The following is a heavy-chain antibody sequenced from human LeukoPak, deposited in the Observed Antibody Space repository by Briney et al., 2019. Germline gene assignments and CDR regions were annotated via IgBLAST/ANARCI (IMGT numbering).Heavy chain of an antibody. D-gene: IGHD2-2*02. V-gene: IGHV4-30-2*01. J-gene: IGHJ4*02. CDR1: GGSISSGGYY. CDR3: ASYTPENRCYDY. CDR2: IYHSGST. Sequence: PSETLSLTCTVSGGSISSGGYYWSWIRQPPGKGLEWIGYIYHSGSTYYNPSLKSRVTISVDRSKNQFSLKLSSVTAADTAVYYCASYTPENRCYDYWGQGTLVTVSS.